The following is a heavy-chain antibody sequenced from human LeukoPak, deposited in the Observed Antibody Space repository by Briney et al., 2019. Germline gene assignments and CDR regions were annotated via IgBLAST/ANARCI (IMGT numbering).Heavy chain of an antibody. V-gene: IGHV7-4-1*02. CDR3: ARAASLDY. D-gene: IGHD2-2*01. J-gene: IGHJ4*02. Sequence: ASVKVSCKASGYTFTSYAMNWVRQAPGQGLEWMGWIYTNTGKPTYAQGFTGRFVFSLDSSVSTAYLQINSLNAEGTAVYYCARAASLDYWGQGTLVTVSS. CDR2: IYTNTGKP. CDR1: GYTFTSYA.